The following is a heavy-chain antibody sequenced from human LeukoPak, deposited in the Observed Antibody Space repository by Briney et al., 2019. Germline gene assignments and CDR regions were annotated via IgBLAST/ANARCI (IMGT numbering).Heavy chain of an antibody. V-gene: IGHV3-30*18. CDR3: AKVGSSGWYLNYFDY. D-gene: IGHD6-19*01. Sequence: GGSLRLSCAASGFTFSDYSMNWVRQAPGKGLEWVAVISYDGSNKYYADSVKGRFTISRDNSKNTLYLQMNSLRAEDTAVYYCAKVGSSGWYLNYFDYWGQGTLVTVS. CDR1: GFTFSDYS. CDR2: ISYDGSNK. J-gene: IGHJ4*02.